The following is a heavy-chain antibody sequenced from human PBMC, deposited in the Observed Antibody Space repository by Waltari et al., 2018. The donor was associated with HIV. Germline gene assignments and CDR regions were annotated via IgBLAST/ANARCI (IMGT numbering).Heavy chain of an antibody. CDR3: ARGGTFDSAGHYLFVS. J-gene: IGHJ4*02. CDR2: IYYSGNA. Sequence: QVQLQESGPGLVKPSETLSLTCSVSGASITTYFWNWIRQPPGKGLGWIGYIYYSGNANYNPSLKSRVSMSLDTSRNQFSLKLTSVTAADAAVYYCARGGTFDSAGHYLFVSWGQGTLVTVSS. V-gene: IGHV4-59*01. D-gene: IGHD3-22*01. CDR1: GASITTYF.